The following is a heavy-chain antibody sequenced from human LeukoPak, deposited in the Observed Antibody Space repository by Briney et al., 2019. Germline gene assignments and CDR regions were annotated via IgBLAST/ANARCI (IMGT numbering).Heavy chain of an antibody. CDR1: GGSISSSSYF. V-gene: IGHV4-39*01. D-gene: IGHD6-19*01. CDR2: IHYSGST. J-gene: IGHJ4*02. Sequence: SETLSLTCTVSGGSISSSSYFWGWIRQPPGKGLEWIGTIHYSGSTYYNPSLKRRVTISVDTPKNQFSLRLTSVTAADTAVFYCARSSGFFPFDQWGQGTLVAVSS. CDR3: ARSSGFFPFDQ.